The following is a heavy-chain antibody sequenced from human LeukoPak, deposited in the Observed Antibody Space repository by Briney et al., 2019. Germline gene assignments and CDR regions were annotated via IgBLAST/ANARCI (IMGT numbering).Heavy chain of an antibody. CDR1: GLTFSTSG. V-gene: IGHV3-21*06. CDR3: ATETNGRHYDY. D-gene: IGHD1-14*01. Sequence: PGGSLRLSCTASGLTFSTSGFNWVRQAPGKGLEWVASIGPTGSDRYHADSIKGRFTISRDNANNFLYPQINSLRAEDTAVYYCATETNGRHYDYWGQGTLLTVSS. J-gene: IGHJ4*02. CDR2: IGPTGSDR.